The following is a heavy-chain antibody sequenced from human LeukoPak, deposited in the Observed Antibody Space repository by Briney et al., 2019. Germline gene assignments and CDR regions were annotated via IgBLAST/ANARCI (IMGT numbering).Heavy chain of an antibody. Sequence: SETLSLTCTVSGNSFGDYYWSWIRQPAGKGLEWIGRIYTSGSTTYNPSLKSRVTMSVDTSKSQFSLNLMSVTAADTAVYYCTRDGYCSGGSCCVDYWGQGTLVTVSS. J-gene: IGHJ4*02. CDR3: TRDGYCSGGSCCVDY. V-gene: IGHV4-4*07. CDR2: IYTSGST. CDR1: GNSFGDYY. D-gene: IGHD2-15*01.